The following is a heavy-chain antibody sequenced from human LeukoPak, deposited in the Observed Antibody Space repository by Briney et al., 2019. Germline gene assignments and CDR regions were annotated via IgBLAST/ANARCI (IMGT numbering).Heavy chain of an antibody. Sequence: GGSLRLSCAASGFTFSNYGMHWVRQAPGKGLEWVAVIWYDGNNKYYADSVKGRFAISRDNSKNTLYLQMNSLRAEDTAVYYCARDRWSSTSYNDYWGQGTLVTVSS. CDR2: IWYDGNNK. D-gene: IGHD2-2*01. CDR3: ARDRWSSTSYNDY. CDR1: GFTFSNYG. J-gene: IGHJ4*02. V-gene: IGHV3-33*01.